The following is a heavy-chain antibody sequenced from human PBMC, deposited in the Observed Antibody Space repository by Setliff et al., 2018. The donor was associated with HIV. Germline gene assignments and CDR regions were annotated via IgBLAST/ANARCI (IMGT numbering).Heavy chain of an antibody. V-gene: IGHV1-58*01. Sequence: SVKVSCKASGFTFTNSAVQWVRQARGQRLEWIGWIVVGSGNTNYAQKFQERVTITRDMSTSRAYMELSGLRTEDTAVYYCAREGSPIYYFDYWSQGTLVTVSS. J-gene: IGHJ4*02. CDR1: GFTFTNSA. CDR3: AREGSPIYYFDY. D-gene: IGHD3-10*01. CDR2: IVVGSGNT.